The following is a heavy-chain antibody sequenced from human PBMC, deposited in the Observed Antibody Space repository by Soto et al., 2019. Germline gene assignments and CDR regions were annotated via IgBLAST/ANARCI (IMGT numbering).Heavy chain of an antibody. J-gene: IGHJ4*02. CDR1: GFTFRAYW. D-gene: IGHD1-1*01. Sequence: EVHLVESGGGLVQRGGSLRLSCAASGFTFRAYWMSWVLQAPGKGLEWVANIDQAGSGKYYVDSVRGRFTISRDNAHNSLYLQTNSLRDEDTVVYFWARPREGASRTLDYRGQGTLVTVSS. V-gene: IGHV3-7*05. CDR3: ARPREGASRTLDY. CDR2: IDQAGSGK.